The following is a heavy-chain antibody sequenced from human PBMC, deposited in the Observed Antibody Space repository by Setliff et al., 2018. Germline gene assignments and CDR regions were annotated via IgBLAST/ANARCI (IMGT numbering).Heavy chain of an antibody. Sequence: GGSLRLSCTASGFTFGDYAMSWVRQAPGKGLEWVGFIRSKAYGGTTEYAASVKGGFTISRDDSKSIAYLQMNSLKTEDTAVYYCTYYCSSTSCYRDLDWFDPWGQGTLVTVSS. J-gene: IGHJ5*02. CDR1: GFTFGDYA. D-gene: IGHD2-2*01. CDR3: TYYCSSTSCYRDLDWFDP. V-gene: IGHV3-49*04. CDR2: IRSKAYGGTT.